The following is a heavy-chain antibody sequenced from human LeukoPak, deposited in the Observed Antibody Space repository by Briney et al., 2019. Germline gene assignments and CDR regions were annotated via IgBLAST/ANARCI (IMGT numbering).Heavy chain of an antibody. Sequence: GASVKVSCKASGYTFTSYDINWVRQATGQGLEWMGGMNPNSGNTGYAQKFQGRVTMTRDTSISTAYMELSSLSSEDTAVYYCARAAVTTGSGAFYYYYMDVWGKGTTVTVSS. V-gene: IGHV1-8*01. CDR1: GYTFTSYD. D-gene: IGHD4-11*01. CDR3: ARAAVTTGSGAFYYYYMDV. CDR2: MNPNSGNT. J-gene: IGHJ6*03.